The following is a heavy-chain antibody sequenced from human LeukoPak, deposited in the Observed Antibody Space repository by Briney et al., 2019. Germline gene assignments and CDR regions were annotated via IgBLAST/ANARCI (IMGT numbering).Heavy chain of an antibody. CDR2: IWYDGSNK. CDR3: ARTGYRSGYQDAFDI. V-gene: IGHV3-33*01. D-gene: IGHD6-19*01. Sequence: PGGSLRLSCAASGFTFSSYGMHWVRQAPGKGLEWVAVIWYDGSNKYYADFVKGRFTISRDNSKNTLYLQMNSLRAEDTAVYYCARTGYRSGYQDAFDIWGQGTMVTVSS. J-gene: IGHJ3*02. CDR1: GFTFSSYG.